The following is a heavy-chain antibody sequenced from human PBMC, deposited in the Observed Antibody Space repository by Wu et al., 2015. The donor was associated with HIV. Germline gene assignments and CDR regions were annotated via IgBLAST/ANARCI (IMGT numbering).Heavy chain of an antibody. Sequence: QVQLVQSGAEVKKPGSSVKVSCKASGGTFSNYALSWVRQAPGQGLEWMGRLIPMYGTANYAQKFQGRVTITADESTSTAYMDVSSLRSEDTAVYYCAGGGGRTSMDPFDYWGQGHWSSSPQ. J-gene: IGHJ4*02. CDR2: LIPMYGTA. CDR1: GGTFSNYA. D-gene: IGHD5-18*01. CDR3: AGGGGRTSMDPFDY. V-gene: IGHV1-69*15.